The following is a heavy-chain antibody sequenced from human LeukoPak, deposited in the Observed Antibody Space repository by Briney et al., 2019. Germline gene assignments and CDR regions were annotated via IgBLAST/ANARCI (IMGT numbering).Heavy chain of an antibody. CDR3: ARAFFGAAAGTLFDY. J-gene: IGHJ4*02. D-gene: IGHD6-13*01. V-gene: IGHV4-34*01. CDR1: GGSFSGYY. CDR2: INHSRST. Sequence: SETLSLTCAVYGGSFSGYYWSWIRQPPGKGLEWIGEINHSRSTNYNPSLKSRVTISVDTSKNQFSLKLSSVTAADTAVYYCARAFFGAAAGTLFDYWGQGTLVTVSS.